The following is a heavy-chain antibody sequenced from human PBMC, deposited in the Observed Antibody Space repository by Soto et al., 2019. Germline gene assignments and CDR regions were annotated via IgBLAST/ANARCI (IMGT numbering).Heavy chain of an antibody. V-gene: IGHV1-18*01. Sequence: QVQLVQSGAEVKKPGASVKVSCKASGYTFTSDGISWVRQAPGQGIGWMGWISANNGNTKYAQNFQGRVTMTTHTSTSTAYMALRSLRSDDTAVDYCARAYSPGLFDPWGQGTLVTVSS. J-gene: IGHJ5*02. CDR1: GYTFTSDG. D-gene: IGHD2-15*01. CDR2: ISANNGNT. CDR3: ARAYSPGLFDP.